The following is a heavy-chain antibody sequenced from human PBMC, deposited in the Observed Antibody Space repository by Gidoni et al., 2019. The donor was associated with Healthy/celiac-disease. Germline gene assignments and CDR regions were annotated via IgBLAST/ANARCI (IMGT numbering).Heavy chain of an antibody. D-gene: IGHD3-10*01. CDR1: GGSFSGYY. CDR2: INHSGST. J-gene: IGHJ4*02. CDR3: ARASGTMVRGFDY. Sequence: QVQLQQWGAGLLKPSETLSLTCAVYGGSFSGYYWSWIRQPPGKGLEWIGEINHSGSTNYNPSLKRRVTISVDTSKNQFYLKLSSVTAADTAVYYCARASGTMVRGFDYWGQGTLVTVSS. V-gene: IGHV4-34*01.